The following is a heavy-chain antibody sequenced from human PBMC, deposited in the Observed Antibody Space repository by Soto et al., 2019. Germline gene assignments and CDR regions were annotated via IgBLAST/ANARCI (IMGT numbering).Heavy chain of an antibody. CDR3: AAKSNGVYYYDMDV. J-gene: IGHJ6*02. Sequence: ASVEVSCKASGYTFTSYDIHWVRQAIGQGFEWMGWMNPNSGNTGYAKKWQDRVTMTRNTSISTAYMELSSLRSEETDVYYCAAKSNGVYYYDMDVWGQGTTVTVSS. V-gene: IGHV1-8*01. CDR1: GYTFTSYD. CDR2: MNPNSGNT. D-gene: IGHD4-4*01.